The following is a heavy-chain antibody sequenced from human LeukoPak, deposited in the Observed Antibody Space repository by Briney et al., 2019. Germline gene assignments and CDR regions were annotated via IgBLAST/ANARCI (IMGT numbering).Heavy chain of an antibody. J-gene: IGHJ4*02. CDR1: GFTFSNYA. CDR2: ISGSDDST. D-gene: IGHD2-8*01. V-gene: IGHV3-23*01. Sequence: GGSLRLSCAASGFTFSNYAMSWVRQAPGKGLEWVSAISGSDDSTHYADSVKGRFTISRDNSKNSLFLQMNSLRAEDTALYYCAKGRLIREYYFDYWGQGTLVTVSS. CDR3: AKGRLIREYYFDY.